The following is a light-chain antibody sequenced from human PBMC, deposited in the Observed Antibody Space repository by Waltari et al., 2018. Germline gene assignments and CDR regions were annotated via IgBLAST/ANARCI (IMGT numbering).Light chain of an antibody. J-gene: IGKJ2*01. CDR1: QSISSY. V-gene: IGKV1-39*01. Sequence: DIQMTQSPSSLSASVGDRVTITCRESQSISSYLNWYQQKPEKAPTILIYAASSLQSGVPSRFSGSGSGTDFTLTISSLQTEDFATYYCQQSYSLYTFGQGTKLEIK. CDR3: QQSYSLYT. CDR2: AAS.